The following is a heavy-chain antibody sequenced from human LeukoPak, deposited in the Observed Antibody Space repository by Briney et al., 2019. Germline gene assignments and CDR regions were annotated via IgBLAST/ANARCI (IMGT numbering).Heavy chain of an antibody. CDR1: GFTFSSYA. Sequence: GGSLRLSCAASGFTFSSYAMHWVRQAPGKGLEWVAVISYDGSNKYYADSVKGRFTISRDNSKNTLHLQMNSLRAEDTAVYYCARVGSGYYDSSGFSLPGYWGQGTLVTVSS. J-gene: IGHJ4*02. V-gene: IGHV3-30-3*01. D-gene: IGHD3-22*01. CDR3: ARVGSGYYDSSGFSLPGY. CDR2: ISYDGSNK.